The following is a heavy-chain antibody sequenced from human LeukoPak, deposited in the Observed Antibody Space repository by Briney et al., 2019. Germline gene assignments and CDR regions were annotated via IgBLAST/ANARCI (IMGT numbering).Heavy chain of an antibody. D-gene: IGHD3-3*02. J-gene: IGHJ6*02. CDR2: INPSGGST. CDR1: GYTFTSYY. V-gene: IGHV1-46*01. CDR3: ASDPFYYYGMDV. Sequence: ASVKVSCKASGYTFTSYYMHWVRQAPGQGLEWMGIINPSGGSTSYAQKFQGRVTMTRDTSISTAYMELSRLRSDDTAVYYCASDPFYYYGMDVWGQGSTVTVSS.